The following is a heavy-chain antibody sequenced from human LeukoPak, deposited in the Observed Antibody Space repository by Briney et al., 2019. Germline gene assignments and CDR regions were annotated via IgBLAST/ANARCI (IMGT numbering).Heavy chain of an antibody. CDR3: AKGPIDYDILSPDY. CDR1: GGTFSSYA. Sequence: SVKVSCKASGGTFSSYAISWVRQAPGQGLEWMGGIIPIFGTANYAQKFQGRVTITADESTSTAYMELSSLRSEDTAVYYCAKGPIDYDILSPDYWGQGTLVTVSS. J-gene: IGHJ4*02. V-gene: IGHV1-69*13. CDR2: IIPIFGTA. D-gene: IGHD3-9*01.